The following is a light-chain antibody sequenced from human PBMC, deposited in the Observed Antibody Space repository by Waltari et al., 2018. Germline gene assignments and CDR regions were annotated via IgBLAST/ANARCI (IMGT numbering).Light chain of an antibody. Sequence: DIQMTQSPSSLSASVGDRVTITCQASQDINKFLNWYQQKPGKAPKLLISDASKLQTGAPSRFTGSGSWTHFTFTISSLHPEDVATYYCQQYDDPLTFGGGTKVEIK. CDR1: QDINKF. J-gene: IGKJ4*01. CDR2: DAS. CDR3: QQYDDPLT. V-gene: IGKV1-33*01.